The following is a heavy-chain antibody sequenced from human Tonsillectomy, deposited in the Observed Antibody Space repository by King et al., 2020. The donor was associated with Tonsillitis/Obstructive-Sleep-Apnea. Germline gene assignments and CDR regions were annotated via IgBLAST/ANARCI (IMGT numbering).Heavy chain of an antibody. Sequence: VQLVESGGGVVQPGRSLRLSCAASGFTFSSYGMHWVRQAPGKGLEWVALIWYDGSNKYYADSVKGRFTISRYNSNTLYLQMNSLRAEDTAVYYCARDGDCSSTSCYGAFDIWGQGTMVTVSS. CDR2: IWYDGSNK. CDR3: ARDGDCSSTSCYGAFDI. J-gene: IGHJ3*02. D-gene: IGHD2-2*01. CDR1: GFTFSSYG. V-gene: IGHV3-33*01.